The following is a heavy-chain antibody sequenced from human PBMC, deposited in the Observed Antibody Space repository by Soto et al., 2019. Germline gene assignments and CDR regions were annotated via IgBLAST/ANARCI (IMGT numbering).Heavy chain of an antibody. CDR3: PRVLGEQRIPYFVAFDS. J-gene: IGHJ4*02. Sequence: QLHVQESGPGLVRPSETLSLTCTVTDYSITSHSYYWGWIRQSPGREMEWLGPMHHTGTPSYNPAPQSPATISIDAAKDQMCLKLISVTAADTAVYSCPRVLGEQRIPYFVAFDSWGQGTQVTFSS. CDR1: DYSITSHSYY. CDR2: MHHTGTP. D-gene: IGHD3-9*01. V-gene: IGHV4-39*01.